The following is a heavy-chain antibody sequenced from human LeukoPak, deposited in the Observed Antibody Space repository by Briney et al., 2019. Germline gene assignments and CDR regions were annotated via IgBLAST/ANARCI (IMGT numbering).Heavy chain of an antibody. J-gene: IGHJ5*02. CDR1: GFTFSDYY. CDR3: ARDPPGYRSTDNFFDT. V-gene: IGHV3-11*01. D-gene: IGHD5-12*01. Sequence: GGSLRLSCVASGFTFSDYYVTWIRQAPGKGLETISHISATGSYVDYADSVKGRFTVSRDNAKNSLYVQMNSLRADDTGVYYCARDPPGYRSTDNFFDTWGQGTLVTVSS. CDR2: ISATGSYV.